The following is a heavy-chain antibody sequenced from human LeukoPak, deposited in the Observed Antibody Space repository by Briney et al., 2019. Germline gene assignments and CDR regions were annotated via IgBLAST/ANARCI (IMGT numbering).Heavy chain of an antibody. CDR1: EFTFSNAW. CDR2: IKSKTDGGTT. Sequence: MSGGSLTLSCAASEFTFSNAWMSWVRQAPGKGLEWVGRIKSKTDGGTTDYAAPVKRRFTISRDDSKNTLYLQMISLKTEDTGVYYCTRRHDYGDYLNWFDPWGQGTLVTVPS. CDR3: TRRHDYGDYLNWFDP. V-gene: IGHV3-15*01. J-gene: IGHJ5*02. D-gene: IGHD4-17*01.